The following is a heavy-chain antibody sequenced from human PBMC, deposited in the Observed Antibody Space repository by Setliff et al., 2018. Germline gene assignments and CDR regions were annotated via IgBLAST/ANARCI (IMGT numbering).Heavy chain of an antibody. D-gene: IGHD6-19*01. CDR1: GGSISCYY. CDR3: AREQWLDPPGYYYMDV. J-gene: IGHJ6*03. Sequence: SETLSLTCTVSGGSISCYYWSWIRQPAGKGLEWIGHIYIGGSANYNPSLKSRVTMSIDTSKNQFSLKLSSVTAADTAVYYCAREQWLDPPGYYYMDVWAKGTTVTAP. V-gene: IGHV4-4*07. CDR2: IYIGGSA.